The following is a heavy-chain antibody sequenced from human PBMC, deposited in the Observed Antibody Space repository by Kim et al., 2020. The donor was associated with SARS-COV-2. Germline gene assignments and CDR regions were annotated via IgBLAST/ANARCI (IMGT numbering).Heavy chain of an antibody. CDR2: SRWNSGSI. Sequence: GGSLRLSCAASGFTVGDYAMHWVRQAPGKGLEWVSGSRWNSGSIGDADSVKGRFTISRDNAKNSLYLQMNSLRAEDTALYYCAKDLNYGDLGGFDYWGQGTLVTVSS. J-gene: IGHJ4*02. V-gene: IGHV3-9*01. CDR1: GFTVGDYA. D-gene: IGHD4-17*01. CDR3: AKDLNYGDLGGFDY.